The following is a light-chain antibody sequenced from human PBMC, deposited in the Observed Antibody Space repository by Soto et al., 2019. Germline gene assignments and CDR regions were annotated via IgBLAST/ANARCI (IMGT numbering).Light chain of an antibody. CDR3: QQYDISPWT. CDR2: GAS. CDR1: QSVSSNY. J-gene: IGKJ1*01. V-gene: IGKV3-20*01. Sequence: EIVLTQSPCTLSVSAGERAALSCRASQSVSSNYLAWYQQKPGQGPRLLIYGASTRATGIPDRFSGSGSGTDFTLTISSPEPEDFAVYFCQQYDISPWTFGEGTKVDIK.